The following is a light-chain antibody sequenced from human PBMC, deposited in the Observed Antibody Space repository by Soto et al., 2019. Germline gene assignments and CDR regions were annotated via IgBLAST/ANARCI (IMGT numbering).Light chain of an antibody. CDR1: QSVGNTY. CDR2: GAS. V-gene: IGKV3-20*01. CDR3: QQYANAPRT. J-gene: IGKJ1*01. Sequence: EIVLTQSPGTLSLSPGDRATLSCRASQSVGNTYLAWYQQKPAQAPRLLIFGASTRATGVPYRFSGSGSGTDFTLTISRLEPEDFAVYFCQQYANAPRTFGQGTKVEIK.